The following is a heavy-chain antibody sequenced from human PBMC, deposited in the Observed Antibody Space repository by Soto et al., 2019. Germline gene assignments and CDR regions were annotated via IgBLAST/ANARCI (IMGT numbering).Heavy chain of an antibody. CDR3: ARDWDRRGYYPYYYYDMDV. Sequence: EVQLVESGGGLVQPGGSLRLSCAASGFTFSSYEMNWVRQAPGKGLEWVSYISSSGSTIYYADSVKGRFTISRDNAKIPLYLPMNSLRAEDTAVYYCARDWDRRGYYPYYYYDMDVWGQGTTVTVSS. CDR2: ISSSGSTI. V-gene: IGHV3-48*03. D-gene: IGHD3-22*01. CDR1: GFTFSSYE. J-gene: IGHJ6*02.